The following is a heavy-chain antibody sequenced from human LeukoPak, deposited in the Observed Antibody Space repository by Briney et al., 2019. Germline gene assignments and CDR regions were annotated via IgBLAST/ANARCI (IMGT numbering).Heavy chain of an antibody. J-gene: IGHJ3*02. CDR3: ARKGLFAFDI. Sequence: GGSLRLSCAASGFTFSGYWMTWVRQAPGKGLEWVSSISSSSSYIYYADSVKGRFTISRDNAKNSLYLQMNSLRAEDTAVYYCARKGLFAFDIWGQGTMVTVSS. CDR1: GFTFSGYW. CDR2: ISSSSSYI. V-gene: IGHV3-21*01.